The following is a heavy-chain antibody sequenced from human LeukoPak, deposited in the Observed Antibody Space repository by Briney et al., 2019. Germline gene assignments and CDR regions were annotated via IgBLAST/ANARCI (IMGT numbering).Heavy chain of an antibody. D-gene: IGHD3-22*01. V-gene: IGHV4-61*08. CDR1: GGSISSGGYY. J-gene: IGHJ6*02. Sequence: PSQTLSLTCTVSGGSISSGGYYWSWIRQHPGKGLEWIGYIYYSGSTNYNPSLKSRVTISVDTSKNQFSLKLSPVTAADTAVYYCARDQRLESSGYPLKSYYYYGMDVWGQGTTVTVSS. CDR2: IYYSGST. CDR3: ARDQRLESSGYPLKSYYYYGMDV.